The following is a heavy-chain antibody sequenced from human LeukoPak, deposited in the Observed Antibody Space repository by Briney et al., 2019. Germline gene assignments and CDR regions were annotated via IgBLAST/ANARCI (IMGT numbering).Heavy chain of an antibody. V-gene: IGHV1-2*02. Sequence: GASVKVSCKASGHTFSGYNLHWVRQAPGQGLEWMGWINPKSGGTNYAQKLQGRVTMTTDTSTSTAYMELRSLRSDDTAVYYCAKVGTFYYGSVNGGWFDPWGQGTLVTVSS. D-gene: IGHD3-10*01. J-gene: IGHJ5*02. CDR1: GHTFSGYN. CDR3: AKVGTFYYGSVNGGWFDP. CDR2: INPKSGGT.